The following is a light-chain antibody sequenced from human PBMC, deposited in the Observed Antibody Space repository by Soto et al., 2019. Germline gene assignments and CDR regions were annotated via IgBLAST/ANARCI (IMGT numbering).Light chain of an antibody. Sequence: EIVLTQSPDTLSLAPGERATLSCRASQSVTSTYLAWYQQKPGQAPRLLIYGASSRATGVPDRFSGSGSGTDFTLTISRLEPEDFAVYFCHHYASTFGQGTKVDIK. J-gene: IGKJ1*01. CDR2: GAS. CDR3: HHYAST. V-gene: IGKV3-20*01. CDR1: QSVTSTY.